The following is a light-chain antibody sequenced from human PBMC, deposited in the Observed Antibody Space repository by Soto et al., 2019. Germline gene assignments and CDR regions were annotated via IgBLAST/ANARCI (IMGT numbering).Light chain of an antibody. CDR1: QSISSSY. J-gene: IGKJ1*01. CDR2: GAS. Sequence: EIVLTQSPGTLSLSPGERATLSCRASQSISSSYLAWYQQKPGQAPRLLMYGASSRATGIPDRFSGSGSGTDFILTISRLEHEDFAVYYCQQYGSSPRTFGQGTKVEIK. CDR3: QQYGSSPRT. V-gene: IGKV3-20*01.